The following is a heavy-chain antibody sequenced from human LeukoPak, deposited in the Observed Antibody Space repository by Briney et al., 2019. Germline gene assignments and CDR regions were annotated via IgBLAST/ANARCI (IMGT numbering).Heavy chain of an antibody. Sequence: GGSLRLSCTASGFTFSSYSMNWVRQAPGKGLEWVSSITGSGAGTSYADSVKGRFTISRDNSKNTLYLQMNSLRAEDTAVYYCTKDPNGDYVGAFDFWGQGTMVTVSS. D-gene: IGHD4-17*01. CDR3: TKDPNGDYVGAFDF. J-gene: IGHJ3*01. CDR2: ITGSGAGT. CDR1: GFTFSSYS. V-gene: IGHV3-23*01.